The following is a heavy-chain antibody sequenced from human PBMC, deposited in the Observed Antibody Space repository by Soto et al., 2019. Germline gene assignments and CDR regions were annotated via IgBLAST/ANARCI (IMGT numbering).Heavy chain of an antibody. D-gene: IGHD4-17*01. V-gene: IGHV4-34*01. CDR1: GGSFSGYY. CDR3: DSHYGDKAVATDV. Sequence: PSETLSLTCAVYGGSFSGYYWTWIRQPPGTGLEWIGEINHSGSTNYNPSLKSRVTISVDTSKNQFSLKLTSVTAADTAVYYCDSHYGDKAVATDVWGQGTMVTVSS. J-gene: IGHJ3*01. CDR2: INHSGST.